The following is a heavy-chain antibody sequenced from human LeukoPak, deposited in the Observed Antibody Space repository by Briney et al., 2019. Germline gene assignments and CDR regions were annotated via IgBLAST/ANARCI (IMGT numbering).Heavy chain of an antibody. CDR3: ATNIAARPLDAFDI. D-gene: IGHD6-6*01. J-gene: IGHJ3*02. CDR1: GYTFTSYG. V-gene: IGHV1-18*01. Sequence: ASVKVSCKASGYTFTSYGISWVRQAPGQGLEWMGWISAYNGNTNYAQKLQGRVTMTTDTSTSTAYMELRSLRSDDTAVYYCATNIAARPLDAFDIWGQGTMVTVSS. CDR2: ISAYNGNT.